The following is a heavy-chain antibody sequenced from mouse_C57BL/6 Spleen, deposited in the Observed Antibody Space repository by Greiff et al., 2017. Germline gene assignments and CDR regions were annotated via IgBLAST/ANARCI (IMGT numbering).Heavy chain of an antibody. V-gene: IGHV10-1*01. CDR1: GFSFTTYA. Sequence: EVKLVESGGGLVQPKGSLKLSCAASGFSFTTYAMNWVRQAPGQGLEWVARISSKSNNYATYYAVSVKDRFTISRDDTESMLYLQMNNLKTDDTAVYYCVRQIYEGDDLYYFDYWGQGTTLTVSS. CDR2: ISSKSNNYAT. CDR3: VRQIYEGDDLYYFDY. J-gene: IGHJ2*01. D-gene: IGHD2-2*01.